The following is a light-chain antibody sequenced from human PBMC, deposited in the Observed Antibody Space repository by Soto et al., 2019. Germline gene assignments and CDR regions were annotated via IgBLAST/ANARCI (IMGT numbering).Light chain of an antibody. V-gene: IGKV3-15*01. CDR1: LNVNNN. CDR2: GAS. Sequence: EIIMRQSPATLSVSPGERATLSCRASLNVNNNVAWYQQKPGQAPRLLIYGASARATGIPGRFSGSGPGTEFTLTISSLQSEDFAVYYCQQCNAWPYTFGQGTKLDIK. CDR3: QQCNAWPYT. J-gene: IGKJ2*01.